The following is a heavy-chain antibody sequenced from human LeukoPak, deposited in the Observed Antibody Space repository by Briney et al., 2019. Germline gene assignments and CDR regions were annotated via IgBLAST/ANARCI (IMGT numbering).Heavy chain of an antibody. V-gene: IGHV4-59*12. CDR1: GGSISSYY. D-gene: IGHD2-2*01. J-gene: IGHJ6*02. CDR2: IYYSGST. Sequence: PSETLSLTCTVSGGSISSYYWSWIRQPPGKGLEWIGYIYYSGSTNYNPSLKSRVTISVDTSKNQFSLKLSSVTAADTAVYYCARDRYCSSTSCSYYYYYGMDVWGQGTTVTVSS. CDR3: ARDRYCSSTSCSYYYYYGMDV.